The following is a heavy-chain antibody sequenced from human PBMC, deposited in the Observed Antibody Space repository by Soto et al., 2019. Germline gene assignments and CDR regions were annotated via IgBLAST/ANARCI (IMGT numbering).Heavy chain of an antibody. J-gene: IGHJ4*02. CDR2: ISYDGSNK. Sequence: GGSLRLSCAASGFTFSSYAMHWVRQAPGKGLEWVAVISYDGSNKYYADSVKGRFTISRDNSKNTLYLQMNSLRAEDTAVYYSARPKGPIEYSSSYFDYWGQGTLVTVSS. D-gene: IGHD6-6*01. V-gene: IGHV3-30-3*01. CDR3: ARPKGPIEYSSSYFDY. CDR1: GFTFSSYA.